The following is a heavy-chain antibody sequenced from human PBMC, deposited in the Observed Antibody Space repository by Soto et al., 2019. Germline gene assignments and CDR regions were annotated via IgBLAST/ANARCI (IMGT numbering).Heavy chain of an antibody. J-gene: IGHJ3*01. CDR1: GFTFSSYE. CDR3: AGGGGAGITGTTWDAFEF. V-gene: IGHV3-48*03. D-gene: IGHD1-7*01. CDR2: ISSSGSTI. Sequence: PGASLRLSCAASGFTFSSYELNWVRQAPGKELEWVSYISSSGSTIYYADSVKGRFTISRDHSKNSLYLQVNSLRAVDTAVYYCAGGGGAGITGTTWDAFEFWGQGTMVTVSS.